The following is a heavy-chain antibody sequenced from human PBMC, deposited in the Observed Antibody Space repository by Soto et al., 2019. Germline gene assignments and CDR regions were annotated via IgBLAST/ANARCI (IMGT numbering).Heavy chain of an antibody. J-gene: IGHJ4*02. CDR3: ARQDIVVVVAATPAFDY. Sequence: SETLSLTCTVSGGSISSSSYYWGWIRQPPGKGLEWIGSIYYSGSTYYNPSLKSRVTISVDTSKNQFSLKLSSVTAADTAVYYCARQDIVVVVAATPAFDYWGQGTLVTVSS. CDR2: IYYSGST. V-gene: IGHV4-39*01. D-gene: IGHD2-15*01. CDR1: GGSISSSSYY.